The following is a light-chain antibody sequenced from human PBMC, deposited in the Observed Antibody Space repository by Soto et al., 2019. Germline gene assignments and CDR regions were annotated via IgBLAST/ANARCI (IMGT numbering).Light chain of an antibody. CDR3: QQYENLPLT. V-gene: IGKV1-33*01. CDR2: DAS. CDR1: QDISKY. J-gene: IGKJ4*01. Sequence: DFQMTQSPSSLSASVGDRVTITCRASQDISKYLNWYQQKPGKAPKLLIYDASNLETGIPSRFSGSGSGTNFSLTITSLQPEDIATYYCQQYENLPLTFGGGTKVDI.